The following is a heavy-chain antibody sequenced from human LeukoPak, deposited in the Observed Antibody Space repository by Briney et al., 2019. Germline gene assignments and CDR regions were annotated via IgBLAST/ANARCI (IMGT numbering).Heavy chain of an antibody. J-gene: IGHJ4*02. CDR1: GVSISSYY. CDR2: IYYSGST. D-gene: IGHD3-22*01. Sequence: PSETLSLTCTVSGVSISSYYWSWIRQPPGKGLEWIGNIYYSGSTKYNPSLKSRVTISVDTSKNHFSLKLSSVTAADTAVYYCARHGIYYDSSGYNYYFDYWGQGTLGTVSS. V-gene: IGHV4-59*08. CDR3: ARHGIYYDSSGYNYYFDY.